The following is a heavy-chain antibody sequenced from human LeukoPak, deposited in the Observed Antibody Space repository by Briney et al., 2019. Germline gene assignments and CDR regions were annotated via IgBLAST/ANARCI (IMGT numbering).Heavy chain of an antibody. CDR2: ISYDGSNK. CDR3: AKSRRITIFGVVIGEYYYGMDV. Sequence: GGSLRLSCTVSGFTFSSYWMSWVRQAPGKGLEWGAVISYDGSNKYYADSVKGRFTISRDNSKNTLYLQMNSLRAEDTAVYYCAKSRRITIFGVVIGEYYYGMDVWGQGTTVTVSS. J-gene: IGHJ6*02. D-gene: IGHD3-3*01. V-gene: IGHV3-30*18. CDR1: GFTFSSYW.